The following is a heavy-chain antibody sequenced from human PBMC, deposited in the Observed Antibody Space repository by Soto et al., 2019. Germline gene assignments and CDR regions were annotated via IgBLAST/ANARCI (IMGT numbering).Heavy chain of an antibody. CDR2: IYYSGST. CDR3: ARGMLFASYGMDV. Sequence: PSETLSLSCTVSGCSISSYYWSWIRHPPGKGLEWIGYIYYSGSTNYNPSLKSRVTISVDTSKNQFSLKLSSVTAADTAVYYCARGMLFASYGMDVWGQGTTVTVSS. V-gene: IGHV4-59*01. D-gene: IGHD2-8*01. J-gene: IGHJ6*02. CDR1: GCSISSYY.